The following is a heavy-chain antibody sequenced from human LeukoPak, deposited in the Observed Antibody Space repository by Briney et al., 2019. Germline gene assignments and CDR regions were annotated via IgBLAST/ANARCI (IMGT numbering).Heavy chain of an antibody. D-gene: IGHD2-15*01. V-gene: IGHV1-2*04. Sequence: GASVKVSCKASGYAFTGYYMHWVRQAPGQGLEWMGWINPNSGGTNYAQKFQGWVTMTRDTSISTAYMELSRLRPDDTAVYYCARGKYCSGGSCYLDYWGQGTLVTVSS. CDR3: ARGKYCSGGSCYLDY. CDR1: GYAFTGYY. CDR2: INPNSGGT. J-gene: IGHJ4*02.